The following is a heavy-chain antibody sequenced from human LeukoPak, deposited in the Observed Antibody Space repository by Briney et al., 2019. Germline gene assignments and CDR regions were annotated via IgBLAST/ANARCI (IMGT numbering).Heavy chain of an antibody. Sequence: GGPVRLSCAASGFTFRRSAMTWVRQVPGKGLEWVSTISGRGGDTDYADSVKGRFIISRDSSENTLYLQMHSLGVEDTGVYYCAKGLWASTVGATGIFFDYWGQGIQVTVSS. V-gene: IGHV3-23*01. CDR3: AKGLWASTVGATGIFFDY. D-gene: IGHD1-26*01. CDR1: GFTFRRSA. CDR2: ISGRGGDT. J-gene: IGHJ4*02.